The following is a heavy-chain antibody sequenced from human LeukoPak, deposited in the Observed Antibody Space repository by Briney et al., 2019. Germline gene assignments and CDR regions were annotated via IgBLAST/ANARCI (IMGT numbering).Heavy chain of an antibody. D-gene: IGHD2-15*01. CDR3: TRQAPGGWVAALRGMDV. CDR2: IRSKPNNYAP. V-gene: IGHV3-73*01. Sequence: PGGSMRLSCAASGFTFSGSALHWVRQASGKGLEWVGRIRSKPNNYAPAYAASVKGRFTISRDDSENTAYLQMNSLKTEDTAVYYCTRQAPGGWVAALRGMDVWGKGTTVTVSS. CDR1: GFTFSGSA. J-gene: IGHJ6*03.